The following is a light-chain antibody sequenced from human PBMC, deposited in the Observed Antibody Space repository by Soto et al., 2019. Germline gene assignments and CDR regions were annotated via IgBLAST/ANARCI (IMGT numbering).Light chain of an antibody. J-gene: IGLJ2*01. V-gene: IGLV8-61*01. CDR2: NTN. Sequence: QTVVTQEPSFSVSPGGTVTLTCGLSSGSVSTSYFPSWYQQTPGQAPRALIYNTNTRSSGVPDRFSGSTDGSSNSASLTISGLQTEDEADYYCQSYDSSTVVFGGGTKVTV. CDR1: SGSVSTSYF. CDR3: QSYDSSTVV.